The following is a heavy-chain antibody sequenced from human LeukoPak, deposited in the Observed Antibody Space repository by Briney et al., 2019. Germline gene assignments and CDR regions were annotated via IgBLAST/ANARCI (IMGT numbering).Heavy chain of an antibody. Sequence: GGSLRLSCAASGFTFSSYAVSWVRQAPGKGLEWVSAISGSGGSTYYADSVKGRSTISRDNSKNTLYLQMNSLRAEDTAVYYCAKMPYSGYDLYFDYWGQGTLVTVSS. CDR3: AKMPYSGYDLYFDY. V-gene: IGHV3-23*01. CDR1: GFTFSSYA. D-gene: IGHD5-12*01. J-gene: IGHJ4*02. CDR2: ISGSGGST.